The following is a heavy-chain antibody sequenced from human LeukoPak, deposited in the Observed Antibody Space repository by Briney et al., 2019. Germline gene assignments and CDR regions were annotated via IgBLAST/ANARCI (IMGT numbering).Heavy chain of an antibody. V-gene: IGHV4-39*07. CDR1: GGSISSSSYY. D-gene: IGHD2/OR15-2a*01. Sequence: PSETLSPTCTVSGGSISSSSYYWGWIRQPPGKGLEWIGEIYHSGSTNYNPSLKSRVTISVDKSKNQFSLKLSSVTAADTAVYYCASPPFNWGQGTLVTVSS. CDR3: ASPPFN. J-gene: IGHJ4*02. CDR2: IYHSGST.